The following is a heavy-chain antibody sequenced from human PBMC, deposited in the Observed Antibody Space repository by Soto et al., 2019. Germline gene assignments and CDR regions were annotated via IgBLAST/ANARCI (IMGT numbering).Heavy chain of an antibody. D-gene: IGHD1-26*01. J-gene: IGHJ4*02. CDR1: GFSLSSSGVG. CDR3: AYSVRELPLAY. Sequence: QITLKESGPTLVKPTQTLTLTCTFSGFSLSSSGVGVGWIRQPPGKALEWLALIYWDDDKRYRPSLKSRLTITKDTSKNQVVLTMTKMDPVDTAAYYCAYSVRELPLAYWGQGTLVTVSS. V-gene: IGHV2-5*02. CDR2: IYWDDDK.